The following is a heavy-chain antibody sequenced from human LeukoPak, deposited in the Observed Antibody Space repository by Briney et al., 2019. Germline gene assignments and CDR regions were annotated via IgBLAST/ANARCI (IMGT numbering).Heavy chain of an antibody. Sequence: RASVKVSCKASGYTFTGYYMHWVRQAPGQGLEWMGWINPNSGGTNYAQKFQGWVTMTRDTSISTAYMELSGLRSDDTAVYYCARGGYSSGWYSLDYYYGMDVWGQGTTVTVSS. D-gene: IGHD6-19*01. CDR1: GYTFTGYY. CDR3: ARGGYSSGWYSLDYYYGMDV. CDR2: INPNSGGT. V-gene: IGHV1-2*04. J-gene: IGHJ6*02.